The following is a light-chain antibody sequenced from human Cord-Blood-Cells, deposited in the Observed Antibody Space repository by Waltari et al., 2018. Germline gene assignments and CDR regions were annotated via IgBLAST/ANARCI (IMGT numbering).Light chain of an antibody. CDR2: DAS. CDR1: QSISSW. J-gene: IGKJ1*01. V-gene: IGKV1-5*02. Sequence: DIQMTQSPSTLSDSLGTRVTIICRASQSISSWLAWYQQKPGKAPKLLIYDASSLESGVPSRFSGSGSGTEFTLTISSLQPDDFATYYCQQYNSYSWTFGQGTKVEIK. CDR3: QQYNSYSWT.